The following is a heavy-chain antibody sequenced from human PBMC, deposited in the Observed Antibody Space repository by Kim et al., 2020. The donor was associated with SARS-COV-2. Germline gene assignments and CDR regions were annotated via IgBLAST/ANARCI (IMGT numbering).Heavy chain of an antibody. CDR2: ISYDGSNK. J-gene: IGHJ4*02. CDR1: GFTFSSYG. V-gene: IGHV3-33*05. Sequence: GGSLRLSCAASGFTFSSYGMHWVRQAPGKGLEWVAVISYDGSNKYYADSVKGRFTISRDNSKNTLYLQMNSLRAEDTAVYYCARDWDFDWLPLFDYWGQGTLVTVSS. D-gene: IGHD3-9*01. CDR3: ARDWDFDWLPLFDY.